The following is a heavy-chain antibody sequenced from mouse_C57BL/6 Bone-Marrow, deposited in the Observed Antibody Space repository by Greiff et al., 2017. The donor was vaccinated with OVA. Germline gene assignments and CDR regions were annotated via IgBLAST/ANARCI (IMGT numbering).Heavy chain of an antibody. CDR1: GYSITSGYY. D-gene: IGHD1-1*01. CDR3: ARNYGSSSYYFDY. Sequence: ESGPGLVKPSQSLSLTCSVTGYSITSGYYWNWIRQFPGNKLEWMGYISYDGSNNYNPSLKNRISITRDTSKNQFFLKLNSVTTEDTATYYCARNYGSSSYYFDYWGQGTTLTVSS. CDR2: ISYDGSN. J-gene: IGHJ2*01. V-gene: IGHV3-6*01.